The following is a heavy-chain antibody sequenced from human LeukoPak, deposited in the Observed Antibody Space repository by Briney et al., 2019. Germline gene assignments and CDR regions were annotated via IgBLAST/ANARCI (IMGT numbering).Heavy chain of an antibody. CDR2: INHSGST. CDR3: ARSNADKGRRSGRSFLYYMDV. J-gene: IGHJ6*03. D-gene: IGHD6-19*01. Sequence: PSETLSLTCAVYGGSFSGYYWSWIRQPPGKGLEWIGEINHSGSTNYNPSLKSRVTISVDTSKNQFSLKLSSVTAADTAVYYCARSNADKGRRSGRSFLYYMDVWGKGTTVTVSS. CDR1: GGSFSGYY. V-gene: IGHV4-34*01.